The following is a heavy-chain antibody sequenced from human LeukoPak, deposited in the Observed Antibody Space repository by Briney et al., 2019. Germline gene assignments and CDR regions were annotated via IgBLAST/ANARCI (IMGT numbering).Heavy chain of an antibody. CDR2: VDPKSGGT. CDR1: GYTFTDCY. Sequence: ASVTVSCKPSGYTFTDCYIHWVRQAPGEGLEWLGWVDPKSGGTNYAQKFQDRVTMTRDTSISTAYMELSSLTSDDTAVYYCARTTVTNSRFDYLGQGALVTVSS. D-gene: IGHD4-17*01. CDR3: ARTTVTNSRFDY. J-gene: IGHJ4*02. V-gene: IGHV1-2*02.